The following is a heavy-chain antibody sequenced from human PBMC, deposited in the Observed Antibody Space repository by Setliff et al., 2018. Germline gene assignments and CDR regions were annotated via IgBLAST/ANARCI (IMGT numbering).Heavy chain of an antibody. CDR3: VRGTEGYY. V-gene: IGHV1-18*01. D-gene: IGHD1-1*01. Sequence: ASVKVSCKASGYTFTSYGISWVRQAPGQGLEWMGWISPYDGQTSFAQKFQGRVTMTTDTSTSTAYMELRSLRSDDTALYYCVRGTEGYYWGQGTLVTAPQ. CDR2: ISPYDGQT. CDR1: GYTFTSYG. J-gene: IGHJ4*02.